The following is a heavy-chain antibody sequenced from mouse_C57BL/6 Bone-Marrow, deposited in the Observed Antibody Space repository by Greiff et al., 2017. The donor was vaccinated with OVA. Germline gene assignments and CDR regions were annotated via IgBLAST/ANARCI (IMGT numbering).Heavy chain of an antibody. CDR2: IYPGSGNT. D-gene: IGHD1-3*01. Sequence: QVQLQQSGAELVRPGASVKLSCKASGYTFTDYYINWVKQRPGQGLEWIARIYPGSGNTYYNEKFKGKATLTAEKSSSTAYMQLSSLTSEDSAVYVCARGGITSYYYAMDYWGQGTSVTVSS. CDR3: ARGGITSYYYAMDY. CDR1: GYTFTDYY. J-gene: IGHJ4*01. V-gene: IGHV1-76*01.